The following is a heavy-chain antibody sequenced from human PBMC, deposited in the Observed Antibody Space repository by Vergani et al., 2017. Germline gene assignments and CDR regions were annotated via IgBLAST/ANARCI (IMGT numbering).Heavy chain of an antibody. V-gene: IGHV4-34*01. CDR3: AVRADIVVVVAATPLDY. J-gene: IGHJ4*02. CDR1: GGSFSGYY. Sequence: QVQLQQWGAGLLKPSETLSLTCAVYGGSFSGYYWSWIRQPPGKGLEWIGEINHSGSTNYNPSLKSRVTISVDTSKNQFSLKLSSVTAADTAVYYCAVRADIVVVVAATPLDYWGQGTLVTVSS. D-gene: IGHD2-15*01. CDR2: INHSGST.